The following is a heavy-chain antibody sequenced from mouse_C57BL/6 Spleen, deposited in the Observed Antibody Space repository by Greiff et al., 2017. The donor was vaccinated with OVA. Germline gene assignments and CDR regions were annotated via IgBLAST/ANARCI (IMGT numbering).Heavy chain of an antibody. J-gene: IGHJ3*01. D-gene: IGHD1-1*01. CDR3: ARKGVDSFAY. V-gene: IGHV1-81*01. CDR2: IYPRSGNT. Sequence: QVQLQQSGAELARPGASVKLSCKASGYTFTSYGISWVKQRTGQGLEWIGEIYPRSGNTYYTEKFKGKATLTADKSSSTAYMELRSLTSEDSAVYFCARKGVDSFAYWGQGTLVTVSA. CDR1: GYTFTSYG.